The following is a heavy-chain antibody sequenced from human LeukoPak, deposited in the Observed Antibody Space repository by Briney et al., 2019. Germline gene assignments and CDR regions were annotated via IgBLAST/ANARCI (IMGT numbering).Heavy chain of an antibody. D-gene: IGHD6-19*01. CDR3: ARSAGYSSGWYYFDY. Sequence: GASVKVSCKASGYTFTGYYMHWGRQAPGHGLEWMGRINPNSGGTNYAQMFQGRVTMTRDTSISTAYMELSRLRSDDTAVYYCARSAGYSSGWYYFDYWGQGTLVTVSS. J-gene: IGHJ4*02. V-gene: IGHV1-2*06. CDR2: INPNSGGT. CDR1: GYTFTGYY.